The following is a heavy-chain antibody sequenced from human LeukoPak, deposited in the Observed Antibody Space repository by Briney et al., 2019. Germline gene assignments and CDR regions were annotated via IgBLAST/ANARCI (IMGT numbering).Heavy chain of an antibody. D-gene: IGHD6-25*01. CDR1: GASISSYY. CDR2: IYYSGST. J-gene: IGHJ3*02. CDR3: ARESSGNAIDI. Sequence: PSETLSLTCTVSGASISSYYWSWIRQPPGKGLEWIGYIYYSGSTNYNPSLKSRVTISVDTSKNQFSLKLSSVTAADTAVYYCARESSGNAIDIWGQGTMVTVSS. V-gene: IGHV4-59*01.